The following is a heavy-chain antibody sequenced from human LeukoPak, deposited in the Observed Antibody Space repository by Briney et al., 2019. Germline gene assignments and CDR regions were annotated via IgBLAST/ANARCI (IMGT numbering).Heavy chain of an antibody. D-gene: IGHD5-12*01. CDR2: IGTAGDT. J-gene: IGHJ6*03. CDR3: ARAGGYDRGYYYYMDV. V-gene: IGHV3-13*01. Sequence: GGSLRLSCAASGFTFSSYDMHWVRQATGKGLEWVSAIGTAGDTYYPGSVRGRFTISRENAKNSLYLQMNSLRAGDTAVYYCARAGGYDRGYYYYMDVWGKGTTVTVSS. CDR1: GFTFSSYD.